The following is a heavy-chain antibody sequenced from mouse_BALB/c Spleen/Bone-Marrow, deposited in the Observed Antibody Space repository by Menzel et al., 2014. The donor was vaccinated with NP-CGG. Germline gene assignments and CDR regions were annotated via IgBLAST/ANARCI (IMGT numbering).Heavy chain of an antibody. CDR1: GYTFTSYY. CDR3: TRSYYGNYFDV. D-gene: IGHD2-1*01. V-gene: IGHV1S81*02. Sequence: VQLQESGAELVKPGASVKLSCKASGYTFTSYYMYWVKPRPGQGLEWIGEINPSNGGTNFNEKSKSKATLTVDKSSSTAYMQLSSLTSEDSAVYYCTRSYYGNYFDVWGAGTTVTVSS. CDR2: INPSNGGT. J-gene: IGHJ1*01.